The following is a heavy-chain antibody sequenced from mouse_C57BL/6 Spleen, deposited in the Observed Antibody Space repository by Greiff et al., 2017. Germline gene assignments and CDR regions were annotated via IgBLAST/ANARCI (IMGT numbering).Heavy chain of an antibody. D-gene: IGHD1-1*01. J-gene: IGHJ2*01. V-gene: IGHV1-80*01. CDR1: GYAFSSYW. Sequence: VQLQQSGAELVKPGASVKISCKASGYAFSSYWMNWVKQRPGKGLEWIGQIYPGDGDTNYNGKFKGKATLTADKSSSTAYMQLSSLTSEDSAVYFCARSDGSGDEYYFDYWGQGTPLTVSS. CDR3: ARSDGSGDEYYFDY. CDR2: IYPGDGDT.